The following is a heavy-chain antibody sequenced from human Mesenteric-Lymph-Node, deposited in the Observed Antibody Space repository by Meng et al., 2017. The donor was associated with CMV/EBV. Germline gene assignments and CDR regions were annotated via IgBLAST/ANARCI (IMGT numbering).Heavy chain of an antibody. Sequence: QVQLQESGPGLWKPSGTLSLTCIVSGVSVTSGAYHWSWIRQSPGKGLEWIGYIYGTGITIYNPSLKSRVTILLETSKNQFSLKLNSVTTADTAVYYCAKSRSSTPGIVDDWGQGTLVTVSS. CDR3: AKSRSSTPGIVDD. D-gene: IGHD2/OR15-2a*01. CDR1: GVSVTSGAYH. J-gene: IGHJ4*02. CDR2: IYGTGIT. V-gene: IGHV4-61*08.